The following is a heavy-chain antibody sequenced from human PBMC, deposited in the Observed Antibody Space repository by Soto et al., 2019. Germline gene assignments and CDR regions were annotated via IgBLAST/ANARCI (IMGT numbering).Heavy chain of an antibody. CDR3: ARLFTVTTDYYFGMDV. CDR2: IHSDGSS. V-gene: IGHV4-4*07. J-gene: IGHJ6*02. Sequence: VQLRESGPGLVKPSETLSLSCIVSGVSITGSYWIWVRQPAGKRLEWIGRIHSDGSSNYNPSLNGRLTMSLDRSKNQFSLNLRSVTAADTAIYFCARLFTVTTDYYFGMDVWGQGTTVTVSS. D-gene: IGHD3-10*01. CDR1: GVSITGSY.